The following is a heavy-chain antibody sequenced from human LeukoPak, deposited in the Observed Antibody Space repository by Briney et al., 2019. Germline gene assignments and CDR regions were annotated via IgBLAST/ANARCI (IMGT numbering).Heavy chain of an antibody. CDR2: ISYDGSNK. Sequence: GGSLRLSCAASGFTFSSYAMHWVRQAPGKGLEWVAVISYDGSNKYYADSVKGRFTISRDNSKNTLYLQMNSLRAEDTAVYYCARVAEQLWLLEAFDIWGQGTMVTVSS. V-gene: IGHV3-30*04. J-gene: IGHJ3*02. D-gene: IGHD5-18*01. CDR1: GFTFSSYA. CDR3: ARVAEQLWLLEAFDI.